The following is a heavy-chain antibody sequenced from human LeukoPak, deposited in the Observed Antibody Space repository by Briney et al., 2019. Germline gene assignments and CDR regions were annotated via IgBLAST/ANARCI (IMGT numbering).Heavy chain of an antibody. J-gene: IGHJ4*02. V-gene: IGHV3-64D*09. Sequence: GGSLRLSCSASGFTFSSYDMHWVRQAPGKGLEYVSGISYNGGTTSYADSVKGRFTISRDNSKNTLYLQMSSLRAEDTAVYYCVKGSPQSDDCWGQGTLVTVSS. D-gene: IGHD2-15*01. CDR2: ISYNGGTT. CDR3: VKGSPQSDDC. CDR1: GFTFSSYD.